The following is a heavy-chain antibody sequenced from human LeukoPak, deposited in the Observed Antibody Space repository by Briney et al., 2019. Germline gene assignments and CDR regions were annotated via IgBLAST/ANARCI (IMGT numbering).Heavy chain of an antibody. V-gene: IGHV4-38-2*02. J-gene: IGHJ4*02. CDR3: ARAGTNLGDYDY. CDR1: GYSISSGYF. CDR2: ISHSGTT. Sequence: SGTLSLTCTVSGYSISSGYFWGWIRQPPGKGLEWIGSISHSGTTYYNPSLKSRVTTSADTSKNEFSLKLSSVTAADTAVYYCARAGTNLGDYDYWGQGTLVTVSS. D-gene: IGHD4-17*01.